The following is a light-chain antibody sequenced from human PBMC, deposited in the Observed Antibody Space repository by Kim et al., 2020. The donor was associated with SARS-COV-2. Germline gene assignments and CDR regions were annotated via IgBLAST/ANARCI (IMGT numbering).Light chain of an antibody. CDR3: QQYGSSLRT. CDR1: QSVSNNY. CDR2: GAS. Sequence: EIVLTQSPGTLSLSPGERATLSCRASQSVSNNYLAWYQQKPGQAPRLLIYGASTRATVIPDRFSGSGSGTDFTLTISRLEPEDFAVYYCQQYGSSLRTFGQGTKVDIK. J-gene: IGKJ1*01. V-gene: IGKV3-20*01.